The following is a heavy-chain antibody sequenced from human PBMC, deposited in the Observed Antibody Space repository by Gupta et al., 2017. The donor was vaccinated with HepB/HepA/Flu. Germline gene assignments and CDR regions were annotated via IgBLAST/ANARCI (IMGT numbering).Heavy chain of an antibody. CDR3: SRARRQGVYGFDS. V-gene: IGHV1-69*17. J-gene: IGHJ4*02. CDR1: GGTFSTYA. D-gene: IGHD2-8*01. Sequence: QVQLVQSVSEVKKPGSSVRVSCKASGGTFSTYAISWVRQAPGQGLQWMGGILPVLGITDYAQKFQGRLKITEDTATNVAYMELSRRYAEDKATYYCSRARRQGVYGFDSWVQGTLV. CDR2: ILPVLGIT.